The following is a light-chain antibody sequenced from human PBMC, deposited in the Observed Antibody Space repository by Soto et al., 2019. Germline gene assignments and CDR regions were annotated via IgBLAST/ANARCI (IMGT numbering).Light chain of an antibody. CDR2: WAS. CDR3: QQYFGIPLT. Sequence: DIVMTQSPDSLAVSLGERATINCKSSRSLLHGSNNENFLAWYQQRPGQPPKLLFYWASTRQSGVPERFSGSGSETDFTLTISSLRAEDVAVYYCQQYFGIPLTFGGGTKVASK. J-gene: IGKJ4*01. CDR1: RSLLHGSNNENF. V-gene: IGKV4-1*01.